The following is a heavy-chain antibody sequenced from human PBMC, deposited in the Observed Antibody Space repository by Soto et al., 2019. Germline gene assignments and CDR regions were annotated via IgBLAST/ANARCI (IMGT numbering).Heavy chain of an antibody. CDR2: TYESGSS. CDR1: GGSISSRNRY. CDR3: ARHGDTGSLRTWFDL. V-gene: IGHV4-39*01. D-gene: IGHD1-26*01. Sequence: SETLSLTCTVSGGSISSRNRYWGWLRQPPGRGLEWIGSTYESGSSDYNPSLKSRVTMSVDMSKNQFSLKINSVTAADTAMYFCARHGDTGSLRTWFDLWGQGTLVTAPQ. J-gene: IGHJ5*02.